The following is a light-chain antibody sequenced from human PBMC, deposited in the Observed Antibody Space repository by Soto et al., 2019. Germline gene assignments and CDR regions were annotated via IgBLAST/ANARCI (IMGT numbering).Light chain of an antibody. CDR3: QQYNCYPLT. Sequence: DIQMTQSPSTLSASVGDRVTITCRASQSISSWLAWYQQKPGKAPNLLIYKASSLESGVPSRFSGSGSGTEFTLPISSLQPDDFATYYCQQYNCYPLTFGGGTKVEIK. J-gene: IGKJ4*01. CDR2: KAS. V-gene: IGKV1-5*03. CDR1: QSISSW.